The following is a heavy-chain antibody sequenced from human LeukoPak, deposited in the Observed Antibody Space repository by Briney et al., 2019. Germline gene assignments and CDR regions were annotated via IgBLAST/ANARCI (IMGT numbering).Heavy chain of an antibody. CDR1: GFTFGAFD. D-gene: IGHD3-16*02. CDR2: ISADSTVV. J-gene: IGHJ4*02. CDR3: ARETRGGTYRYNFLDS. Sequence: GGSLRLSCAASGFTFGAFDMTWVRQAPGKGLEWLSYISADSTVVHYADSVRRRFTISRDNAKNSLHLHLNSLRAEDTAIYYCARETRGGTYRYNFLDSWGLGTLVTVSS. V-gene: IGHV3-48*03.